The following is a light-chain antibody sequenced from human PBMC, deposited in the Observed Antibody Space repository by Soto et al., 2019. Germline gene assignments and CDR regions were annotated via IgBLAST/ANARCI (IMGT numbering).Light chain of an antibody. CDR2: DAS. CDR3: QQRTNWPPLT. CDR1: QSVGTY. J-gene: IGKJ4*01. Sequence: EIVLTQSPATLSLSPGERATLSCRASQSVGTYLAWYQQKPGQAPRLLICDASIRATGIPARFSGRGAGTDFTLTISSLEPEDFAVYYCQQRTNWPPLTFGGGTKVEIK. V-gene: IGKV3-11*01.